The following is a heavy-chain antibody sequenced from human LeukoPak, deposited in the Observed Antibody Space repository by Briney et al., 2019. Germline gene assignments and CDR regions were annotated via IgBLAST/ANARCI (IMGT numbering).Heavy chain of an antibody. V-gene: IGHV3-74*01. J-gene: IGHJ3*02. Sequence: PGGSLRLSCAASGFTFSTYWMHWVRQAPGKGLVWVSRISTDGGTTVYADSVKGRFTISRDNVKNMLYLQVSSLRAEDTAVYYCARQAIPDKSLDIWGQGTKVTVSS. CDR3: ARQAIPDKSLDI. CDR2: ISTDGGTT. CDR1: GFTFSTYW. D-gene: IGHD2-2*01.